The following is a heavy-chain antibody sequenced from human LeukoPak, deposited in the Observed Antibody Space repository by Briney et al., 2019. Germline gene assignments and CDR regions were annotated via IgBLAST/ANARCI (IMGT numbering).Heavy chain of an antibody. D-gene: IGHD2-2*01. CDR3: ARDPEGVVPAATDY. CDR2: ISVSDNA. Sequence: GGSLRLSCAASGFTFSSYAMSWVRQAPGKGLEWVSAISVSDNAYYADSVKGRFTISRDNSKNTLYLQMNSLRAEDTAVYYCARDPEGVVPAATDYWGQGTLVTVSS. V-gene: IGHV3-23*01. CDR1: GFTFSSYA. J-gene: IGHJ4*02.